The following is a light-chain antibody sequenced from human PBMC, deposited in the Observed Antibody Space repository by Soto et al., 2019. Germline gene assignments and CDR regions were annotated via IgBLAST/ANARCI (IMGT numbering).Light chain of an antibody. CDR2: WAS. CDR1: QSVLYSSNNKDY. CDR3: QQYYSTPRT. J-gene: IGKJ1*01. Sequence: DIVMTQSPDSLAVSLGERATINCKSSQSVLYSSNNKDYLAWYHQKPGQPPKLLIYWASTRDSGVPDRFSGSGSGTDFTLTISSLQAEDVAVYYCQQYYSTPRTFGQGTKVEIK. V-gene: IGKV4-1*01.